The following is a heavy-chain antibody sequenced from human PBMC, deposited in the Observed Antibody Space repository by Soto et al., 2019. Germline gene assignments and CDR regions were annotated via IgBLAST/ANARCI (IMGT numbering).Heavy chain of an antibody. J-gene: IGHJ6*03. D-gene: IGHD4-4*01. V-gene: IGHV1-69*02. CDR3: ALTTSHVDYYYYYMDV. CDR1: GGTFSSYT. Sequence: QVQLVQSGAEVKKPGSSVKVSCKASGGTFSSYTISWVRQAPGQGLAWMGRIIAILGIANYAHKFHGRVTIPADKSTSTAYMELSSPRSEDTAAYYCALTTSHVDYYYYYMDVWGKGTTVTVSS. CDR2: IIAILGIA.